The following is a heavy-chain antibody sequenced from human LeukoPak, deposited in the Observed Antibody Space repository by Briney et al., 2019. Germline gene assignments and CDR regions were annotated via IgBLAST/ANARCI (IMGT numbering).Heavy chain of an antibody. Sequence: GFTXSXXXXSXVXXXPGXXXXWXSVXYSCGSTYFAVSVKVRFTISSDNSTTPLYLQINSLRAEDTAVYYCARGLTRWGLLFEYFDYWGQGTLVTVSS. CDR3: ARGLTRWGLLFEYFDY. J-gene: IGHJ4*02. CDR2: XYSCGST. CDR1: GFTXSXXX. V-gene: IGHV3-66*03. D-gene: IGHD2-21*02.